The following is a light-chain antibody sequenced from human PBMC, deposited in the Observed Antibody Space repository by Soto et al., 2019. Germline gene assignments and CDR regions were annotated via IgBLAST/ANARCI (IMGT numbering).Light chain of an antibody. J-gene: IGLJ2*01. CDR3: CSYTSGSTLVV. V-gene: IGLV2-14*03. CDR2: DVS. CDR1: NSDVGAHNY. Sequence: QYVLTQPASVSGSPGQSITISCTGTNSDVGAHNYVSWYQQHPGKAPKLMIYDVSNRPSGVSSRFSGSKSGNTASLTISGLQAEDEAEYYCCSYTSGSTLVVFGGGTKLTVL.